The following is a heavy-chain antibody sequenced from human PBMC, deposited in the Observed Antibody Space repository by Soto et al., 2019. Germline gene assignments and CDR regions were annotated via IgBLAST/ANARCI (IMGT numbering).Heavy chain of an antibody. J-gene: IGHJ4*01. CDR2: IYYSGST. CDR3: ARSPRSISTGGIDL. Sequence: SETLSLTCTVSGGSISSGGYYWSWIRQHPGKGLEWIGYIYYSGSTYYNPSLKSRVTISVDTSKNQFSLKVSSVTAADTAVYFCARSPRSISTGGIDLWGKGFLVTVSS. V-gene: IGHV4-31*03. D-gene: IGHD1-1*01. CDR1: GGSISSGGYY.